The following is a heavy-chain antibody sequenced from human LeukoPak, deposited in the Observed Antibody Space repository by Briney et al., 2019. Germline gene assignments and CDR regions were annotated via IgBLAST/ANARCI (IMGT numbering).Heavy chain of an antibody. CDR1: GDSVSSNGAS. J-gene: IGHJ4*02. CDR3: GREPDFGVVTN. V-gene: IGHV6-1*01. Sequence: SQTLSLTCAISGDSVSSNGASWNWIRQSPSRGLEWLGWIYYRSQQWHSDYAPSVKGRITLNPDTSKNPFSLQLNSMTPEDTAVYYCGREPDFGVVTNWGQGTLVTVSS. D-gene: IGHD3-3*01. CDR2: IYYRSQQWHS.